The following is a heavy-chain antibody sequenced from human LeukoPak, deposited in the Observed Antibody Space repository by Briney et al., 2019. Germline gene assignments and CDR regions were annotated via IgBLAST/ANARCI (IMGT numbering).Heavy chain of an antibody. J-gene: IGHJ4*02. D-gene: IGHD2-2*01. V-gene: IGHV5-51*01. CDR3: TRTPRLVAHAFYFDQ. CDR1: GYTFATYW. CDR2: IYPSDSDT. Sequence: GESLKISCKGFGYTFATYWIGWARQMPGKGPEWMGTIYPSDSDTRYSPSFQGHVTISADKSITTAYLQWSSLKASDSAMYYCTRTPRLVAHAFYFDQWGRGTLVTVSS.